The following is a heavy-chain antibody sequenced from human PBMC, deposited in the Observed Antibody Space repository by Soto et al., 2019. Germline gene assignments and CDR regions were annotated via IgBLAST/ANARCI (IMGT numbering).Heavy chain of an antibody. J-gene: IGHJ5*02. D-gene: IGHD2-15*01. CDR2: IIPILGIA. CDR3: AGVRGGGNGNWFDP. CDR1: GGTFSSYT. Sequence: QVQLVQSGAEVKKPGSSVKVSCKASGGTFSSYTISWVRQAPGQGLEWMGRIIPILGIANYAQKFQGRVTITADKSTSTAYMEMSSLRSEDTAVYYCAGVRGGGNGNWFDPWGQGTLVTVSS. V-gene: IGHV1-69*02.